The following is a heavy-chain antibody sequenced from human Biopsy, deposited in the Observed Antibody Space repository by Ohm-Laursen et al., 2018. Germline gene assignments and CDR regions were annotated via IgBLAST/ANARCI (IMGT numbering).Heavy chain of an antibody. V-gene: IGHV3-33*08. CDR3: ARRAVAGTYNWYFDL. J-gene: IGHJ2*01. D-gene: IGHD6-19*01. CDR1: GFTFNNSW. CDR2: IWYDGSNG. Sequence: SLRLSCSASGFTFNNSWMHWVRQAPGKGLEWVAVIWYDGSNGNYADSVKGRFTISRDNSKNTLYLQMNSLRAEDTAVYYCARRAVAGTYNWYFDLWGRGTLVTVSS.